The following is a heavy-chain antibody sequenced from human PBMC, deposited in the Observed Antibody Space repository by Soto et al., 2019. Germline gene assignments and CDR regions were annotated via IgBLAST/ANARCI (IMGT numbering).Heavy chain of an antibody. CDR3: AKDLGTDDFWSAYYTYYYMDV. D-gene: IGHD3-3*01. CDR1: GFTFSSYA. Sequence: EVQLLESGGGLVQPGGSLRLSCAASGFTFSSYALNWVRQAPGKGLEWVSVISGSGDNTYYADSVKGRFTICRDNSKNTLYLQMNSLRAEDTAVYYCAKDLGTDDFWSAYYTYYYMDVWGKGTTVTVSS. V-gene: IGHV3-23*01. CDR2: ISGSGDNT. J-gene: IGHJ6*03.